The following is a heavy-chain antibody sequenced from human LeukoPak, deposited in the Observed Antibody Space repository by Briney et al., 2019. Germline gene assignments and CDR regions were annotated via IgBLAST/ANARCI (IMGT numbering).Heavy chain of an antibody. V-gene: IGHV3-30-3*01. CDR3: AREKALRYFDWSNYYYGMDV. CDR2: ISYDGSNK. CDR1: GFTFSSYA. J-gene: IGHJ6*02. Sequence: GGSLRLSCAASGFTFSSYAMHWVRQAPGKGLEWVAVISYDGSNKYYADSAKGRFTISRDNSKNTLYLQMNSLRAEDTAVYYCAREKALRYFDWSNYYYGMDVWGQGTTVTVSS. D-gene: IGHD3-9*01.